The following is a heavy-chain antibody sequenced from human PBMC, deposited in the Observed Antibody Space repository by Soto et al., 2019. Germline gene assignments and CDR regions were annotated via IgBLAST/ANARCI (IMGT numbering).Heavy chain of an antibody. J-gene: IGHJ4*02. D-gene: IGHD2-2*01. Sequence: GGSLRLSCAASGFTFSSYAMHWVRQAPGKGLEWVAVISYDGSNKYYADSVKGRFTISRDNSKNTLYLQMNSLRAEDTAVYYCARDSRDYWGQGTLVTVSS. V-gene: IGHV3-30-3*01. CDR2: ISYDGSNK. CDR3: ARDSRDY. CDR1: GFTFSSYA.